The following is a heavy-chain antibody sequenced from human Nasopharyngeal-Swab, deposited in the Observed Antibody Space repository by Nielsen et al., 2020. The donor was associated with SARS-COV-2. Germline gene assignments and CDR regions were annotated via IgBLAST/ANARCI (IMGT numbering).Heavy chain of an antibody. D-gene: IGHD3-10*01. CDR3: ARIDGWGAMDV. CDR2: IYTSGST. J-gene: IGHJ6*02. CDR1: GGSISSGSYY. Sequence: LRLSCTVSGGSISSGSYYWSWIRQPAGKGLEWIGRIYTSGSTNYNPSLKSRVTISVDTSKNQFSLKLSSVTAADTAVYYCARIDGWGAMDVWGQGTTVTVSS. V-gene: IGHV4-61*02.